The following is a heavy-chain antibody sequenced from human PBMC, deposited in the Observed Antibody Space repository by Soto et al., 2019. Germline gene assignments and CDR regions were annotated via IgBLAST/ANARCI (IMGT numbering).Heavy chain of an antibody. CDR1: GGSFSGYY. D-gene: IGHD6-13*01. J-gene: IGHJ6*02. CDR3: ASGGGSWYRGDYYYYGMDV. Sequence: QVQLQQWGAGLLKPSETLSLTCAVYGGSFSGYYWSWIRQPPGKGLEWIGEINHSGSTNYNPSLKGRVTISVDTSKNQFSLKLSSVTAADTAVYYCASGGGSWYRGDYYYYGMDVWGQGTTVTVSS. V-gene: IGHV4-34*01. CDR2: INHSGST.